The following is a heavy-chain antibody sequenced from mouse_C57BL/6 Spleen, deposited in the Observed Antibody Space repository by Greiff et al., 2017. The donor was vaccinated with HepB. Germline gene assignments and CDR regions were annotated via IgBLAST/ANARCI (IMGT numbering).Heavy chain of an antibody. D-gene: IGHD1-1*01. CDR1: GFTFSSYA. CDR3: ARDRGYYGLDY. J-gene: IGHJ2*01. Sequence: EVHLVESGGGLVKPGGSLKLSCAASGFTFSSYAMSWVRQTPEKRLEWVATISDGGSYTYYPDNVKGRFTISRDNAKNNLYLQMSHLKSEDTAMYYCARDRGYYGLDYWGQGTTLTVSS. CDR2: ISDGGSYT. V-gene: IGHV5-4*01.